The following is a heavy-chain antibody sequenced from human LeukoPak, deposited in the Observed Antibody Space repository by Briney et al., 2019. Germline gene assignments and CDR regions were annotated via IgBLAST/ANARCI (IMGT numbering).Heavy chain of an antibody. CDR1: GGSISSYY. D-gene: IGHD3-22*01. CDR2: IYYSGST. Sequence: SETLSLTCTVSGGSISSYYWSWIRQPPGKGLEWIGYIYYSGSTYYNPSLKSRVTISVDTSKNQFSLKLSSVTAADTAVYYCARANYYDSSGLRYWGQGTLVTVSS. CDR3: ARANYYDSSGLRY. V-gene: IGHV4-59*12. J-gene: IGHJ4*02.